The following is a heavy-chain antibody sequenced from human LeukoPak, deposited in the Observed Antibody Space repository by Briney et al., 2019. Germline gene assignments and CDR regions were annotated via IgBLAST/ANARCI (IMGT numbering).Heavy chain of an antibody. CDR3: ARYVGMATKRGPDY. V-gene: IGHV5-51*01. CDR1: GYSFTSYW. Sequence: GDSLMISCKCSGYSFTSYWIGWVRQMPREGVEWMGIIYPGDSDTRYSPSFQGHVTISADKSISTAYLQWSSLKASDTAMYYCARYVGMATKRGPDYWGQGTLVTVSS. J-gene: IGHJ4*02. D-gene: IGHD5-24*01. CDR2: IYPGDSDT.